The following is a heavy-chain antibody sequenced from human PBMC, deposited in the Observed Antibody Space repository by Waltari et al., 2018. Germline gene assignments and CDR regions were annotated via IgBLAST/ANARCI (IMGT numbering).Heavy chain of an antibody. J-gene: IGHJ6*03. V-gene: IGHV3-23*04. CDR3: ANSRLRPPSTDGMGDYYMDV. CDR1: GFTFSSYA. Sequence: EVQLVESGGGLVQPGGSLRLSCAASGFTFSSYAMSWVRQAPGKGLEWVSAMSGSGGSTYYADSVKSRFTISRDNSKNTRYLQMNSLRAEDTAVYYCANSRLRPPSTDGMGDYYMDVWGKGTTVTVSS. D-gene: IGHD4-17*01. CDR2: MSGSGGST.